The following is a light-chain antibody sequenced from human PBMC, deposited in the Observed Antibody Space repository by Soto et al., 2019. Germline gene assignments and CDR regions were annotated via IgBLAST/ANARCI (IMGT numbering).Light chain of an antibody. Sequence: DIQMTQSPSSLSTSVGDRVTITCRASQAIGMYLAWYQQKPGKVPKLLIYAASTLQSGVPSRFSGSGSGTDFTLTINSLQPEDVATYYWKKYSGAPPTFGQGTKVEIK. CDR1: QAIGMY. CDR3: KKYSGAPPT. V-gene: IGKV1-27*01. J-gene: IGKJ1*01. CDR2: AAS.